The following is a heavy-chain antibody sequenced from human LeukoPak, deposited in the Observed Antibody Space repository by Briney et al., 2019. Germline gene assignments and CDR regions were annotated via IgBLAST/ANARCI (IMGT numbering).Heavy chain of an antibody. CDR2: IIPPIGTP. J-gene: IGHJ5*01. Sequence: SVKVSCKASGGTFNNYAISWVRQAPGLGLKWMGGIIPPIGTPNYAQKFQGRVTITAEESTNTVYMELSSPRSEDTAVYYCARDSDVAPFDSWGQGTLVTVSS. CDR3: ARDSDVAPFDS. CDR1: GGTFNNYA. V-gene: IGHV1-69*13.